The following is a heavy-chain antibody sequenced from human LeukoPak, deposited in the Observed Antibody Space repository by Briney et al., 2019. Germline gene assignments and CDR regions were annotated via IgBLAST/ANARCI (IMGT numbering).Heavy chain of an antibody. CDR1: GGTFSSYA. J-gene: IGHJ4*02. Sequence: ASVKVSCKASGGTFSSYAISWVRQAPGQGLEWMGWISAYNGNTNYAQKLQGRVTMTTDTSTSTAYMELRSLRSDDTAVYYCARDHNGDYEQWGQGTLVTVSS. V-gene: IGHV1-18*01. CDR3: ARDHNGDYEQ. CDR2: ISAYNGNT. D-gene: IGHD4-17*01.